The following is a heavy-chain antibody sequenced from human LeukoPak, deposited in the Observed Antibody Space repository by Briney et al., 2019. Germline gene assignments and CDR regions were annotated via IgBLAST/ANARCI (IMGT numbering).Heavy chain of an antibody. Sequence: PSETLSLTCTVSGGSISSYYWSWIRQPAGKGLEWIGRIYTSGSTHYNPSLKSRVTMSVDTSKNQFSLKLSSVTAADTAVYYCARDREQWLVGYYYYYMDVWGKGTTVTVSS. CDR1: GGSISSYY. J-gene: IGHJ6*03. D-gene: IGHD6-19*01. V-gene: IGHV4-4*07. CDR2: IYTSGST. CDR3: ARDREQWLVGYYYYYMDV.